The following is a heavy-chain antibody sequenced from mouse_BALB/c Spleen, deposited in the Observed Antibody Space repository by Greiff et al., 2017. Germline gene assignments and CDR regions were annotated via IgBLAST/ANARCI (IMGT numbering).Heavy chain of an antibody. Sequence: VQLKESGPGLVKPSQSLSLTCTVTGYSITSDYAWNWIRQFPGNKLEWMGYISYSGSTSYNPSLKSRISITRDTSKNQFFLQLNSVTTEDTATYYCARGGYYGNSWFAYWGQGTLVTVSA. CDR1: GYSITSDYA. V-gene: IGHV3-2*02. CDR3: ARGGYYGNSWFAY. D-gene: IGHD2-1*01. J-gene: IGHJ3*01. CDR2: ISYSGST.